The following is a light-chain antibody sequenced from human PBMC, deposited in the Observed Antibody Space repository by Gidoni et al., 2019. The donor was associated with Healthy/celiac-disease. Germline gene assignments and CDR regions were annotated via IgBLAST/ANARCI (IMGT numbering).Light chain of an antibody. CDR2: LNSDGSH. Sequence: QLVLTQSPSASASLGASVKLTCTRSSGHSSYAIAWHQQQPEKRPRYLMKLNSDGSHSKGDGIPDRFSGSSSGAERYLTISSLQSEDEADYYCQTWGTGIKVVFGGGTKLTVL. V-gene: IGLV4-69*01. J-gene: IGLJ2*01. CDR3: QTWGTGIKVV. CDR1: SGHSSYA.